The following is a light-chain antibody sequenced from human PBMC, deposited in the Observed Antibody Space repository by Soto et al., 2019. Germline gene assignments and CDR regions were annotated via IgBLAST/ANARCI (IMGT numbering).Light chain of an antibody. J-gene: IGKJ1*01. CDR1: ESVTNY. V-gene: IGKV3-11*01. CDR2: DVS. Sequence: EIVLTQSPATLSLSPGERGTLSCRASESVTNYLAWYQQKPGQAPRLLVYDVSNRATGIPARFSGGGSGTDFTLTIIRLEPEDFAVYYCQQYDISPWTFGQGTKVEIK. CDR3: QQYDISPWT.